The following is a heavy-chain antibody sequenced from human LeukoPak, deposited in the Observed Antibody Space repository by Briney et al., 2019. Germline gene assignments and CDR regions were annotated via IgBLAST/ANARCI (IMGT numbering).Heavy chain of an antibody. CDR3: ARGWIQLWSPFDY. Sequence: GGSLRLSCAASGFTFSSYAMNWVRQAPGKGLEWVSGLSGSGGSTYYADSVKGRFTISRDNSKNTLYLQMNSLRAEDTAVYYCARGWIQLWSPFDYWGQGTLVTVSS. CDR1: GFTFSSYA. J-gene: IGHJ4*02. D-gene: IGHD5-18*01. V-gene: IGHV3-23*01. CDR2: LSGSGGST.